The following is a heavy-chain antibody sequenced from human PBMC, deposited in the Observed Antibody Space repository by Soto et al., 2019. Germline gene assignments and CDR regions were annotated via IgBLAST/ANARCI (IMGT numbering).Heavy chain of an antibody. J-gene: IGHJ4*02. D-gene: IGHD7-27*01. CDR2: IYYGGST. Sequence: PSETLSLTCTVSGDSISTDYWSWIRQPPGKGLEWIGFIYYGGSTNYNPSLKSRVTISVDTPKNQFSLKLSSVTAADTAVYYCAKNWNWGSLVHWGQGTLVTVS. CDR3: AKNWNWGSLVH. V-gene: IGHV4-59*08. CDR1: GDSISTDY.